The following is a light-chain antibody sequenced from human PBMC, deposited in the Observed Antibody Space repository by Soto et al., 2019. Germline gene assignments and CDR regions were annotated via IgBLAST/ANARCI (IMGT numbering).Light chain of an antibody. V-gene: IGKV3-20*01. CDR3: QQYDSSPLT. Sequence: EIVLTQCPGTLSLSPGERATLSCRASQSVNSNYLAWYQQKPGQAPRLLFSGASSRATGIPDRFSGSGSGTVFTLTISRLEPEDFAIYYCQQYDSSPLTFGQGTKVDIK. CDR2: GAS. CDR1: QSVNSNY. J-gene: IGKJ1*01.